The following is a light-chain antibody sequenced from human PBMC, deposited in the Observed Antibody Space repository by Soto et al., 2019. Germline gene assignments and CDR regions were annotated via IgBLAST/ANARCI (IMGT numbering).Light chain of an antibody. CDR3: SSYNSSSTLVV. Sequence: QSALTQPASVSGSPGQSITISCTGTSSDVGGYNYVSWYQQHPGKAPKLMIYDVSNRPSGVSNRFSGSKSGNTASLTISGRQAEDEADYYCSSYNSSSTLVVLGGGTKLTVL. J-gene: IGLJ2*01. CDR2: DVS. CDR1: SSDVGGYNY. V-gene: IGLV2-14*01.